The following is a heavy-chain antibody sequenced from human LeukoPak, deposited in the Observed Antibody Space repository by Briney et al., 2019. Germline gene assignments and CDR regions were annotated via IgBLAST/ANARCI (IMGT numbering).Heavy chain of an antibody. J-gene: IGHJ4*02. Sequence: KASETLSLTCSVSGGSISSSSSYWGRLRQPPGKGLEWIGSIYTSGSTNYNPSLKSRVTISVDTSKNQFSLKLSSVTAADTAVYYCARVPMVRGNIDYWGQGTLVTVSS. CDR1: GGSISSSSSY. CDR2: IYTSGST. CDR3: ARVPMVRGNIDY. V-gene: IGHV4-39*07. D-gene: IGHD3-10*01.